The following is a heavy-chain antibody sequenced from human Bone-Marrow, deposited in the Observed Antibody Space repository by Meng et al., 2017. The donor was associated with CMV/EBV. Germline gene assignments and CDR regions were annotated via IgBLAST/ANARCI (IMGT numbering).Heavy chain of an antibody. J-gene: IGHJ4*02. D-gene: IGHD1-20*01. CDR1: GFTFSSYS. V-gene: IGHV3-30*02. CDR2: IRYDGSNK. Sequence: GGSLRLSCAASGFTFSSYSMNWVRQAPGKGLEWVAFIRYDGSNKYYADSVKGRFTISRDNSKNTLYLQMKSLRAEEKAVYYCAKMVTGTTGGGVDWGQGTLVTVSS. CDR3: AKMVTGTTGGGVD.